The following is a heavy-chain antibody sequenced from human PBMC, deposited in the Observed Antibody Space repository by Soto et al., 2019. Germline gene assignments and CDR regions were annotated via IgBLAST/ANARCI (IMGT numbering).Heavy chain of an antibody. Sequence: EVQLVESGGGLVQPGGSLRLSCAASEFTFSTYAMNWVRQAPGKGLEWVSYISSSSQNIRYADSVKGRFTISRDNAKNSLYVQMNSLRAEDTAVYYCARDQSRGQVFYYYMDVWGKGTTVTVSS. CDR3: ARDQSRGQVFYYYMDV. CDR2: ISSSSQNI. D-gene: IGHD3-10*01. CDR1: EFTFSTYA. J-gene: IGHJ6*03. V-gene: IGHV3-48*01.